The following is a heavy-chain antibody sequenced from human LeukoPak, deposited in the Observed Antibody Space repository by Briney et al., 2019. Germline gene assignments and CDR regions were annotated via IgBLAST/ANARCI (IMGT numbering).Heavy chain of an antibody. J-gene: IGHJ4*02. CDR2: IYPGDSET. CDR3: ARRAVAAADY. CDR1: GYSFTSYW. D-gene: IGHD6-13*01. Sequence: GESLKISCKGSGYSFTSYWIGWVRQMPGKSLEWMGIIYPGDSETRYSPSFQSQVTISADKSISTAYLQWSSLKASDTAIYYCARRAVAAADYWGQGTLVTVSS. V-gene: IGHV5-51*01.